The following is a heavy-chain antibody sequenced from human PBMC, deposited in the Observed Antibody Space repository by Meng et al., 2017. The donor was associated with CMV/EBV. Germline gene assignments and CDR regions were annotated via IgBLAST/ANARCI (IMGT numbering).Heavy chain of an antibody. Sequence: ASVNVSCKASGYTFTSYGISWVRQAPGQGLEWMGWISAYNGNTNYAQKLQGRVTMTTDTSTSTAYMELRSLRSDDTAVYYCARDEIGYCSSTSCRNWFDPWGQGTLVTVSS. CDR3: ARDEIGYCSSTSCRNWFDP. V-gene: IGHV1-18*01. J-gene: IGHJ5*02. D-gene: IGHD2-2*01. CDR2: ISAYNGNT. CDR1: GYTFTSYG.